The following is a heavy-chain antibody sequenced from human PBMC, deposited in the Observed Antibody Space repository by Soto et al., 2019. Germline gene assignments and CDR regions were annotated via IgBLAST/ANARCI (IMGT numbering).Heavy chain of an antibody. V-gene: IGHV1-18*01. Sequence: QVQLVQFGAEVKNPGASVKVSCMTFGYTFTSCGIGWARQARGQGVEWMGWINTYNGNTNYAQNLQGRVTLTTDTSTSTAYMELRSLRSNDTAIYYCAMVDVYVTPSPQDVWGQGTTVTVSS. CDR2: INTYNGNT. D-gene: IGHD3-16*01. J-gene: IGHJ6*02. CDR3: AMVDVYVTPSPQDV. CDR1: GYTFTSCG.